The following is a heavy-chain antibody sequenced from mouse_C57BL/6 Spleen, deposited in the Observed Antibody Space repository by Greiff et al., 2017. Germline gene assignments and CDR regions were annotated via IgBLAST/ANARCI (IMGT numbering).Heavy chain of an antibody. V-gene: IGHV1-26*01. J-gene: IGHJ2*01. CDR1: GYTFTDYY. CDR2: INPHNGGT. Sequence: EVQLLQSGPELVKPGASVKISCKASGYTFTDYYMNWVQQSHGKSLEWIGDINPHNGGTSYNQKLKGKATLTVDKSSSTAYMELRSLTSEDSAVYDCARSGFTTPFDYWGQGTTRTVSS. CDR3: ARSGFTTPFDY. D-gene: IGHD2-12*01.